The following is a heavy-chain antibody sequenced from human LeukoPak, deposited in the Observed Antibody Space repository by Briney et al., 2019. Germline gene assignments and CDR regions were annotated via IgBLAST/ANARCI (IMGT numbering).Heavy chain of an antibody. CDR3: ARHGSPYYYYYYMDV. V-gene: IGHV4-39*01. CDR1: GGSISSSSYY. CDR2: IYYSGST. Sequence: SETLSLTCTVSGGSISSSSYYWGWIRQPPGKGLEWIGSIYYSGSTYYNPSLKSRVTISVDTSKNQFSLKLSSVTAADTAVYYCARHGSPYYYYYYMDVWGKGTPVTVSS. J-gene: IGHJ6*03.